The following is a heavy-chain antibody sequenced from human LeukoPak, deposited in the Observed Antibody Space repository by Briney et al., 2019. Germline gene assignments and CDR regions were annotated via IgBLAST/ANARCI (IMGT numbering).Heavy chain of an antibody. J-gene: IGHJ4*02. CDR1: GFTFSSYA. CDR3: AKREDYYDSSGYHFDY. CDR2: ISGSGGST. D-gene: IGHD3-22*01. V-gene: IGHV3-23*01. Sequence: GGSLRLSCAASGFTFSSYAMSWVRQAPGKGLEWVSAISGSGGSTYYADSVKGRFTTSRDNSKNTLYLQMNSLRAEDTAVYYCAKREDYYDSSGYHFDYWGQGALVTVSS.